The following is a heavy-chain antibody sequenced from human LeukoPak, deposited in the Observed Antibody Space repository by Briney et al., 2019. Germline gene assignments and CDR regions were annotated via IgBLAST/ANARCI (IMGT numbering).Heavy chain of an antibody. D-gene: IGHD5-18*01. CDR2: IYYSRST. Sequence: SETLSLTCTVSGGSISSYYWSWIRQPPGKGLEWIGYIYYSRSTNYNPSLKSRVTISVDTSKNKFSLKLSSVTAADTAVYYCARVDTAMGYYYYYYMDVWGKGTTVTVSS. V-gene: IGHV4-59*01. J-gene: IGHJ6*03. CDR3: ARVDTAMGYYYYYYMDV. CDR1: GGSISSYY.